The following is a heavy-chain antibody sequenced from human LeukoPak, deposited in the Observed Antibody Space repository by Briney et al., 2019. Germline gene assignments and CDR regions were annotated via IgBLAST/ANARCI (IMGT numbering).Heavy chain of an antibody. Sequence: GASVKVSCKASGYTFTGYYMHWVRQAPGQGLEWMGWINPNSGGTNYAQKFQGRVTMTRDTSISTAYMELSRLRSDDTAVYYCARSYCSSTSCHNYFGYWGQGTLVTVSS. J-gene: IGHJ4*02. CDR2: INPNSGGT. V-gene: IGHV1-2*02. D-gene: IGHD2-2*02. CDR1: GYTFTGYY. CDR3: ARSYCSSTSCHNYFGY.